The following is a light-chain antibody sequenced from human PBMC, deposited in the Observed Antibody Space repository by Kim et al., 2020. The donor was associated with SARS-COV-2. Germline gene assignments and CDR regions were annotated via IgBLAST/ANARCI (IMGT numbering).Light chain of an antibody. CDR3: CSYAGSYTWV. CDR1: SSDVGGYNY. Sequence: GQSVTISCTGTSSDVGGYNYVSWYQQHPGKAPKLMIYDVSKRPSWVPDRFSGSKSGNTASLTISVLQAEDEADYYCCSYAGSYTWVFGGGTQLTVL. J-gene: IGLJ3*02. V-gene: IGLV2-11*01. CDR2: DVS.